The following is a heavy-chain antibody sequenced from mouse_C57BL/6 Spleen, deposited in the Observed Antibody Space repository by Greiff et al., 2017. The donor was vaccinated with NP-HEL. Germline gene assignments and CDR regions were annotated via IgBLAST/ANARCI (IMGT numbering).Heavy chain of an antibody. CDR1: GFTFSDYG. D-gene: IGHD4-1*01. CDR3: ARRELDYYAMDY. CDR2: ISNLAYSI. J-gene: IGHJ4*01. V-gene: IGHV5-15*01. Sequence: EVKLMESGGGLVQPGGSLKLSCAASGFTFSDYGMAWVRQAPRKGPEWVAFISNLAYSIYYADTVTGRFTISRENAKNTLYLEMSSLRSDDTAMYYCARRELDYYAMDYWGQGTSVTVVS.